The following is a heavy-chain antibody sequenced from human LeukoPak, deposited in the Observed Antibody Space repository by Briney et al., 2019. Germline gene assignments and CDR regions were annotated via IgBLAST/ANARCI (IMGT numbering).Heavy chain of an antibody. CDR1: GFTFSSYA. CDR2: ISGSGGNT. CDR3: AKDSVYYYGSGMWPYFDY. V-gene: IGHV3-23*01. Sequence: GGSLRLSCVASGFTFSSYAMSWVRQAPGKGLEWVSVISGSGGNTHYAASVKGRFTISRDNSKNTLYLQTNSLRAEDTAVYYCAKDSVYYYGSGMWPYFDYWGQGTLVTVSS. J-gene: IGHJ4*02. D-gene: IGHD3-10*01.